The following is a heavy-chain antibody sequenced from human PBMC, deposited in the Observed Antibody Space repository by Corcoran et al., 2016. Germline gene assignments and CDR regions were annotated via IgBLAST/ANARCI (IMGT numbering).Heavy chain of an antibody. D-gene: IGHD6-19*01. J-gene: IGHJ6*02. V-gene: IGHV4-39*07. CDR2: IYYSGST. Sequence: QLQLQESGPGLVKPSETLSLTCTVSGGSISSSSYYWGWIRQPPGKGLEWIGSIYYSGSTYYNPSLKSRVTISVDTSKNQFSLKLSSVTAADTAVYYCARDLGSGGWYIYYYYGMDVWGQGTTVTVSS. CDR3: ARDLGSGGWYIYYYYGMDV. CDR1: GGSISSSSYY.